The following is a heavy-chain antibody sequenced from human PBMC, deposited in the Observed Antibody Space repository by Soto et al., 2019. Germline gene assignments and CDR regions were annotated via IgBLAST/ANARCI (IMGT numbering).Heavy chain of an antibody. D-gene: IGHD3-10*01. CDR3: ARDRFGGTEGTNWLDP. CDR2: ISYDGSDT. J-gene: IGHJ5*02. Sequence: QEQLVQSGGGVVQPGRSLRLSCAASGFKFNSYGMHWVRQAPSKGLEWVAVISYDGSDTSYGDSVKGRFTISRDNSKNTLHLQMSSLRLDDTAVYYCARDRFGGTEGTNWLDPWGQGSLVTVSS. V-gene: IGHV3-33*01. CDR1: GFKFNSYG.